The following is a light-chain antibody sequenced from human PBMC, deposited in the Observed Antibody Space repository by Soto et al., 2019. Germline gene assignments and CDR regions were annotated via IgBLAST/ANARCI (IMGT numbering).Light chain of an antibody. CDR2: GAS. V-gene: IGKV3-15*01. CDR3: QQYTICETT. J-gene: IGKJ4*01. Sequence: EIVMTQSPATLSVSPGERATLSCRASQSVSSNLAWYQQKPGQAPRLLIYGASTRATGIPARFGGSGSGTEFTITRSRLQSEDFTVYYFQQYTICETTFGGAPKV. CDR1: QSVSSN.